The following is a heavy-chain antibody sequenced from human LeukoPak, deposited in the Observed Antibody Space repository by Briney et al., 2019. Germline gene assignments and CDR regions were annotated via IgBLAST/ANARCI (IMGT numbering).Heavy chain of an antibody. CDR1: GYSISSGYY. CDR2: IYHSGST. V-gene: IGHV4-38-2*02. CDR3: ARLRATLYYFDY. J-gene: IGHJ4*02. Sequence: SETLSLTCTVSGYSISSGYYWGWIRQPPGKGLEWIGSIYHSGSTYYNPSLKSRVTISVDTSKNQFSLKLSSVTAADTAVYYCARLRATLYYFDYWGQGTLVTVSS.